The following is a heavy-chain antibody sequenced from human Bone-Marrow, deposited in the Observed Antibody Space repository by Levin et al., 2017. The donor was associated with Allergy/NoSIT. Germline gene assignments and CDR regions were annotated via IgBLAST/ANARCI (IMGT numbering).Heavy chain of an antibody. CDR1: GTYA. D-gene: IGHD6-19*01. CDR3: ARDRAVAGQKYFDY. Sequence: ASVKVSCKASGTYAISWVRQAPGQGLEWMGNYIPIFGTTNYAQKFQGRVTITADESTSTAYMELSSLRSEDTAMYYCARDRAVAGQKYFDYWGQGTLVTVSS. CDR2: YIPIFGTT. J-gene: IGHJ4*02. V-gene: IGHV1-69*13.